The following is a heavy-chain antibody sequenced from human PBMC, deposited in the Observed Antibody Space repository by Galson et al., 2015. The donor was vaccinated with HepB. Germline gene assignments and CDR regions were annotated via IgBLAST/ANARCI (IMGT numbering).Heavy chain of an antibody. D-gene: IGHD2-21*01. CDR2: IIPILGIA. CDR3: ARDLTVKYCGGDCYSEGSSDY. J-gene: IGHJ4*02. CDR1: GGTFSSYA. Sequence: SVKVSCKASGGTFSSYAISWVRQAPGQGLEWMGGIIPILGIANYAQKFQGRVTITADKSTSTAYMELSSLRSEDTAVYYCARDLTVKYCGGDCYSEGSSDYWGQGTLVTVSS. V-gene: IGHV1-69*10.